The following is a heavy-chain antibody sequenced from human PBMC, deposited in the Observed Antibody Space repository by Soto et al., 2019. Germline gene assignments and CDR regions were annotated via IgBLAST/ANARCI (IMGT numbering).Heavy chain of an antibody. V-gene: IGHV6-1*01. CDR3: ARAPYYYGSQPPRDYYYYGMDV. Sequence: PSQTLSLTCAISGDSVSSNSAAWNWIRQSPSRGLEWLGRTYYRSKWYNDYAVSVKSRITINPDTSKNQFSLQLNSVTPEDTAVYYCARAPYYYGSQPPRDYYYYGMDVWGQGTTVTVSS. CDR1: GDSVSSNSAA. J-gene: IGHJ6*02. D-gene: IGHD3-22*01. CDR2: TYYRSKWYN.